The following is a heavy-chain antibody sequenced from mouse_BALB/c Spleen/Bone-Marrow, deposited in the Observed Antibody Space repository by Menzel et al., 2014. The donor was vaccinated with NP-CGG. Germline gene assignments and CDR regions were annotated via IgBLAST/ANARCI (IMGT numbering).Heavy chain of an antibody. V-gene: IGHV4-1*02. J-gene: IGHJ1*01. CDR3: ARPGYYGYQDV. CDR1: GFDFSRYW. D-gene: IGHD1-2*01. CDR2: INPDSSTI. Sequence: EVMLVESGGGLVQPGGSLKLSCAASGFDFSRYWMTWVRQAPGKGLEWIGEINPDSSTINYTPSLKDEFIISRDNAKNTLYLQMSKVRSEDAALYYCARPGYYGYQDVWGAGTTVTVSS.